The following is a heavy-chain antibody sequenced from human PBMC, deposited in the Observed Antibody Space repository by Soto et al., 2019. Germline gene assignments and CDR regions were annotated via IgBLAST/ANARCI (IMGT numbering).Heavy chain of an antibody. Sequence: PGGSLRLSCAASGFTFSTYSMNWVRQAPGKGLEWVSYISSSSSTIFYTDSVKGRFTVSRDNAKNSLYLQMNSLRAEDTALYYCAKDRGSVSFAANYNHYGMAVSGQRSTDPVS. D-gene: IGHD3-10*01. CDR2: ISSSSSTI. V-gene: IGHV3-48*01. J-gene: IGHJ6*02. CDR3: AKDRGSVSFAANYNHYGMAV. CDR1: GFTFSTYS.